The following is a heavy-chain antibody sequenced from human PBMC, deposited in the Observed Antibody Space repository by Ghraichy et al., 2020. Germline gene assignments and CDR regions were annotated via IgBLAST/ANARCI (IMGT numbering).Heavy chain of an antibody. CDR1: GYSYG. D-gene: IGHD2-8*01. Sequence: ASVKVSCKASGYSYGITWVRQAPGQGLEWLGWIRLSNGEIKYAQKFEGRVTMTTETSTNTAYLDLRSLRSDDTAVYYCATALGVNGWFDYWAQGTLVTVSS. CDR2: IRLSNGEI. J-gene: IGHJ5*01. V-gene: IGHV1-18*04. CDR3: ATALGVNGWFDY.